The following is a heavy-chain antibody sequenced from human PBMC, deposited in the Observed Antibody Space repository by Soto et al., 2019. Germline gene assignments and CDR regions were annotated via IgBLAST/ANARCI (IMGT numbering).Heavy chain of an antibody. CDR2: ISGSGGST. J-gene: IGHJ4*02. Sequence: EVQLLESGGGLVQPGGSLRLSCAASGFTFSSYAMSWVRQAPGKGLEWVSAISGSGGSTYYADSVKGRFTISRDNSKNTLYLQMNSLSAEDTAVYYCAKGSYDFWSGYLNSFDYWGQGTLVTVSS. CDR3: AKGSYDFWSGYLNSFDY. D-gene: IGHD3-3*01. CDR1: GFTFSSYA. V-gene: IGHV3-23*01.